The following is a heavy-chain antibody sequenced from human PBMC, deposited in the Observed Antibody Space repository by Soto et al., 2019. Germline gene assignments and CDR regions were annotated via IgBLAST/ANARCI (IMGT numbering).Heavy chain of an antibody. D-gene: IGHD4-4*01. CDR1: GFAFRSYS. Sequence: EEQLVESGGGLVKPGGSLRLSCAASGFAFRSYSMNWVRQAPGKGLEWVSSISRTGTYIYYAASLKGRFTISRDNAKNSLGLQMNSLRAEDTAGHYCARDWDSKQRGGMDVWGQGTTVTVSS. J-gene: IGHJ6*02. V-gene: IGHV3-21*01. CDR3: ARDWDSKQRGGMDV. CDR2: ISRTGTYI.